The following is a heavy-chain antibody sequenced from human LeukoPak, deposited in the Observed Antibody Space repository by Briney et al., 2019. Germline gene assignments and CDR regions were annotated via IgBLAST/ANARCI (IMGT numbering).Heavy chain of an antibody. CDR1: GYSFTSYW. CDR3: ARHPSSSSRDRFDY. CDR2: IYPGDSDT. Sequence: GESLKISCQGSGYSFTSYWIGWVRQMPGKGLEWMGIIYPGDSDTRYSPSFQGQVTISADESISTAYLQWSSLKASDTAMYYCARHPSSSSRDRFDYWGQGTLVTVSS. D-gene: IGHD6-13*01. J-gene: IGHJ4*02. V-gene: IGHV5-51*01.